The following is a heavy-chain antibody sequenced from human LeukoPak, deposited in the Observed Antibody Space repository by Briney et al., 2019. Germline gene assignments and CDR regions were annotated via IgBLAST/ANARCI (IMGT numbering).Heavy chain of an antibody. V-gene: IGHV3-48*01. Sequence: GGSLRLSCAASAFTFSDYSMNWVRQAPRKGLDWVSYISGRSSTIYYADSVKGRFTISRDNAKNSMYLQMNSLRAEDTAVYYCARDRIKSGSYYFDYWGQGTLVTVSS. CDR1: AFTFSDYS. J-gene: IGHJ4*02. D-gene: IGHD1-26*01. CDR2: ISGRSSTI. CDR3: ARDRIKSGSYYFDY.